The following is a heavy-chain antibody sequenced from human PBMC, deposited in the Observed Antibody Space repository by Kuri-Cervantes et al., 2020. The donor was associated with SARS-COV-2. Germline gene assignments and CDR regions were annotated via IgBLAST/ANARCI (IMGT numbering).Heavy chain of an antibody. V-gene: IGHV4-59*01. CDR1: GGSISSYY. D-gene: IGHD2-2*01. CDR3: ARQYCSITTCYDGTFDP. CDR2: IYYSGST. Sequence: SETLSLTCTVSGGSISSYYWSWIRQPPGKGLEWIGYIYYSGSTNYNPSLKSRVTISVDTSKNQFSLKLSSVTAADTAVYYCARQYCSITTCYDGTFDPWGQGTLVTVSS. J-gene: IGHJ5*02.